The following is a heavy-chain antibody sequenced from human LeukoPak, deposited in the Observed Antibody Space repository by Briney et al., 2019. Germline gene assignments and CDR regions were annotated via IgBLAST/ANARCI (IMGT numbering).Heavy chain of an antibody. J-gene: IGHJ4*02. CDR1: GFTFSSYA. Sequence: PGGSLRLSCAASGFTFSSYAMHWVRQAPGKGLEWVAVISYDGSNKYYADSVKGRFTISRDNSENTLYLQMNSLRAEDTAVYYCARVVAVYYFDYWGQGTLVTVSS. V-gene: IGHV3-30-3*01. CDR3: ARVVAVYYFDY. CDR2: ISYDGSNK. D-gene: IGHD5-12*01.